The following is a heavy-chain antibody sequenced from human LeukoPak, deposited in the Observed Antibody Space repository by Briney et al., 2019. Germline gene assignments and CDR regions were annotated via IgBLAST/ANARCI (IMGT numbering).Heavy chain of an antibody. J-gene: IGHJ3*02. V-gene: IGHV3-23*01. Sequence: PGGSLRLSCAASGFTVSSNYMSWVRQAPGKGLEWVSAISGSGGSTYYADSVKGRFTISRDNSKNTLYLQMNSLRAEDTAVYYCAKNFWSGYYRDAFDIWGQGTMVTVSS. D-gene: IGHD3-3*01. CDR1: GFTVSSNY. CDR3: AKNFWSGYYRDAFDI. CDR2: ISGSGGST.